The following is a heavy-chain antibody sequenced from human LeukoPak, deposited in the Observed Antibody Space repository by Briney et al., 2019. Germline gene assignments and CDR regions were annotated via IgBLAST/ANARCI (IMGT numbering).Heavy chain of an antibody. CDR1: GFTFSSYA. Sequence: GGSLRLSCAASGFTFSSYAMSWVRQAPGKGLEWVSAISGSGGSTYYADSVKGRFTISRDNAKNSLYLQMNSLRAEDTAVYYCALRNTAMVRSEYWGQGTLVTVSS. CDR2: ISGSGGST. CDR3: ALRNTAMVRSEY. D-gene: IGHD5-18*01. J-gene: IGHJ4*02. V-gene: IGHV3-23*01.